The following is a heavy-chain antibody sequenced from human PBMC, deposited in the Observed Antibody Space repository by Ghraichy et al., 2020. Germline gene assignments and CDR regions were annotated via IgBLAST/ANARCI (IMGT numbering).Heavy chain of an antibody. D-gene: IGHD2-15*01. CDR3: ARDRGSWWDALFDY. CDR2: IKQDGSEK. CDR1: GFTFSSYW. V-gene: IGHV3-7*01. J-gene: IGHJ4*02. Sequence: GGSLRLSCAASGFTFSSYWMSWVRQAPGKGLEWVANIKQDGSEKYYVDSVKGRFTISRDNAKNSLYLQMNSLRAEDTAVYYCARDRGSWWDALFDYWGQGTLVTVSS.